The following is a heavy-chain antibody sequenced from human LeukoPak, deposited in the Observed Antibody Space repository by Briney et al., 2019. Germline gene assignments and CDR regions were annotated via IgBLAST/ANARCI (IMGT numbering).Heavy chain of an antibody. V-gene: IGHV3-21*01. D-gene: IGHD3-10*01. J-gene: IGHJ6*03. CDR1: GFTFSSYS. CDR3: AREGRDVLLWFGELTGYYYMDV. CDR2: ISSSSYI. Sequence: GGSLRLSCAASGFTFSSYSMNWVRQAPGKGLEWVSSISSSSYIYYADSVKGRFTISRDNAKNSLYLQMNSLRAEDTAVYYCAREGRDVLLWFGELTGYYYMDVWGKGTTVTISS.